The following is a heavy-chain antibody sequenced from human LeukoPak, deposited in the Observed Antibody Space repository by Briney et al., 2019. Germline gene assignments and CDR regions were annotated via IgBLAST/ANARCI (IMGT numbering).Heavy chain of an antibody. CDR2: ISWDGGST. CDR3: AKGNYYYDSSGYYDY. CDR1: GFTFDDYA. V-gene: IGHV3-43D*03. Sequence: PGGSLRLSCAASGFTFDDYAMHWVRQAPGKGLEWVSLISWDGGSTYYADSVKGRFTISRGNSKNSLYLQMNSLRAEDTALYYCAKGNYYYDSSGYYDYWGQGTLVTVSS. J-gene: IGHJ4*02. D-gene: IGHD3-22*01.